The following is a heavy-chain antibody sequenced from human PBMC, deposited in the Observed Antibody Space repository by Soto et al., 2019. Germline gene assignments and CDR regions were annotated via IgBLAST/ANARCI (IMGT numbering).Heavy chain of an antibody. D-gene: IGHD3-10*01. V-gene: IGHV4-39*01. Sequence: QLQLQESGPGLVKPSETLSLTCSVSGGSISTSSYFWGWIRQPPGKGLEWVGAVHYSGSANYRSSLQRRVTISVETSQTQFSLRLRSVTAADTAVYYCARHRWGSGSYSGLLDFWGQGALVTVSS. J-gene: IGHJ4*02. CDR1: GGSISTSSYF. CDR3: ARHRWGSGSYSGLLDF. CDR2: VHYSGSA.